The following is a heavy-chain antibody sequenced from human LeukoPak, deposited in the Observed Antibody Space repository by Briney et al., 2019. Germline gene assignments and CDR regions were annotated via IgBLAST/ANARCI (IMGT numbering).Heavy chain of an antibody. CDR1: GGSISSSSYY. CDR3: ARHVARLGVRGVTVYYMDV. V-gene: IGHV4-39*01. D-gene: IGHD3-10*01. Sequence: SETLSLXCTVSGGSISSSSYYWGWIRQPPGKGLEWIGSIYYSGITYYNPSLKSRVTISVDTSKNQFSLKLSSVTAADTAVYYCARHVARLGVRGVTVYYMDVWGKGPRSPSP. CDR2: IYYSGIT. J-gene: IGHJ6*03.